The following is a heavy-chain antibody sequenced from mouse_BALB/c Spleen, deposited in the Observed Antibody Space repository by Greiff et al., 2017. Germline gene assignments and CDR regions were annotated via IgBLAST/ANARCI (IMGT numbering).Heavy chain of an antibody. CDR2: ISSGSTTI. V-gene: IGHV5-17*02. D-gene: IGHD2-3*01. CDR1: GFTFSSFG. J-gene: IGHJ2*01. CDR3: ARGGLYDYFDY. Sequence: EVQRVESGGGLVQPGGSRKLSCAASGFTFSSFGMHWVRQAPEKGLEWVAYISSGSTTIYYADTVKGRFTISRDNPKNTLFLQMTSLRSEDTAMYYCARGGLYDYFDYWGQGTTLTVSS.